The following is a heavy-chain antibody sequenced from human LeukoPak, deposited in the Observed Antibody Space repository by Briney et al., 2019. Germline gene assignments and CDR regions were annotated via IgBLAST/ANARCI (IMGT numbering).Heavy chain of an antibody. J-gene: IGHJ4*02. V-gene: IGHV4-34*01. D-gene: IGHD3-10*01. CDR1: GGSFSGYY. CDR2: INHSGST. CDR3: ARSYGSGSYFDY. Sequence: SETLSLTCAVYGGSFSGYYWSWIRQPPGKGLEWIGEINHSGSTNYNPSLKSRVTISVDTSKNQFSVKLSSVTAADTAVYYCARSYGSGSYFDYWGQGTLVTVSS.